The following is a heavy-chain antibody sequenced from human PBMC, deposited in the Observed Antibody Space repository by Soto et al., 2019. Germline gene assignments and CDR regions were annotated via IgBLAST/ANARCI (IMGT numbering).Heavy chain of an antibody. J-gene: IGHJ4*02. CDR3: AHLLGGCPTTSCSPLRFDS. CDR1: GFSLSTNGVG. Sequence: QITLKESGPTLVKPTQTLTLTCSFSGFSLSTNGVGVGWIRQPPGKALEWLALIYWNANERYNPSLKSRLTTTKDTSKSQVVLTVTNMDPADTATYYCAHLLGGCPTTSCSPLRFDSWGQGTLVTVSS. D-gene: IGHD2-2*01. V-gene: IGHV2-5*01. CDR2: IYWNANE.